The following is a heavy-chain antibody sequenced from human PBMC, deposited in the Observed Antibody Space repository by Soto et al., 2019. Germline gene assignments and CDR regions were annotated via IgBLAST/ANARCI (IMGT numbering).Heavy chain of an antibody. V-gene: IGHV3-66*01. CDR2: VYSGGST. Sequence: PGGSLRLSCAASGFTVSSKYMSWVRQAPGKGLEWVSVVYSGGSTNNADSGKGRFTISRDNSKNTLFLQMESLRAEDTAVYYCAGGGTYTSAFFYWGQGTLVTVSS. D-gene: IGHD3-16*01. CDR1: GFTVSSKY. J-gene: IGHJ4*02. CDR3: AGGGTYTSAFFY.